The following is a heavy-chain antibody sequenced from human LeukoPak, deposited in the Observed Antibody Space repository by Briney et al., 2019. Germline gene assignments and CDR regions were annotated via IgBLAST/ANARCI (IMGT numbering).Heavy chain of an antibody. CDR3: ARGYYYDSSGYYLFDAFDI. Sequence: SGGSLRLSCAASGFIFDDYAMHWVRQAPGKGLEWVSLISRDGGSTYYADSVKGRFTISRDNSKNSLYLQMNSLRTEDTALYYCARGYYYDSSGYYLFDAFDIWGQGTMVTVFS. V-gene: IGHV3-43*02. CDR2: ISRDGGST. CDR1: GFIFDDYA. J-gene: IGHJ3*02. D-gene: IGHD3-22*01.